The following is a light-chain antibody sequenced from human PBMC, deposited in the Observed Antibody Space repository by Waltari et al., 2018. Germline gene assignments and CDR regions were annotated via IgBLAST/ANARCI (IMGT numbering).Light chain of an antibody. CDR3: TAETRSNAWV. CDR2: EVS. J-gene: IGLJ3*02. CDR1: SSDIGDYNF. V-gene: IGLV2-14*01. Sequence: QSALTQPASVSGSPRQSITISCTGPSSDIGDYNFVSWYQQFPGKPPKLMFYEVSSRPVGVSIRFSCSKSGNAASLTIAGLQGDDVAEYDCTAETRSNAWVFGGGPKVTVL.